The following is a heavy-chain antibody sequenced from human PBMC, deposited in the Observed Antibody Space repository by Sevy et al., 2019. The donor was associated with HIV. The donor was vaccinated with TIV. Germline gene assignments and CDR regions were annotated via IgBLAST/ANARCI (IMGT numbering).Heavy chain of an antibody. D-gene: IGHD1-26*01. CDR3: AKDRVSGSYYAGDFDY. CDR2: ISGSGGST. V-gene: IGHV3-23*01. Sequence: GGSLRLSCAASGFTFSSYWMSWVRQAPGKGLDWVLLISGSGGSTYYADSVKGRFTISRDNSKNTLYLQMNSLRAEDTAVYYCAKDRVSGSYYAGDFDYWGQGTLVTVSS. J-gene: IGHJ4*02. CDR1: GFTFSSYW.